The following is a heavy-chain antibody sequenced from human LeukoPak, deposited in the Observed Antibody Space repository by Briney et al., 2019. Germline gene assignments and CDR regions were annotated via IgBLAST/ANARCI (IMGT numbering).Heavy chain of an antibody. V-gene: IGHV3-66*01. J-gene: IGHJ6*02. CDR1: GFTVSSNY. CDR3: ARDLTTHYYGVLYYYGMDV. D-gene: IGHD4-17*01. CDR2: IYSGGST. Sequence: PGGSLRLSCAASGFTVSSNYMSWVRQAPGKGLEWVSVIYSGGSTFYADAVEDRFTISRHNSKNTQYLQMNRQRAEDTAVYYCARDLTTHYYGVLYYYGMDVWGQGTTVTVSS.